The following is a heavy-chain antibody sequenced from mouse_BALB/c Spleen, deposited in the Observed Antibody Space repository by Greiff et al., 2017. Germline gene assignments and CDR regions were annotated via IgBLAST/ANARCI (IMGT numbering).Heavy chain of an antibody. CDR2: INPSNGGT. CDR1: GYTFTSYY. V-gene: IGHV1S81*02. J-gene: IGHJ3*01. CDR3: TRPLYDGHAWFAY. Sequence: QVQLQQSGAELVKPGASVKLSCKASGYTFTSYYMYWVKQRPGQGLEWIGEINPSNGGTNFNEKFKSKATLTVDKSSSTAYMQLSSLTSEDSAVYYCTRPLYDGHAWFAYWGQGTLVTVSA. D-gene: IGHD2-12*01.